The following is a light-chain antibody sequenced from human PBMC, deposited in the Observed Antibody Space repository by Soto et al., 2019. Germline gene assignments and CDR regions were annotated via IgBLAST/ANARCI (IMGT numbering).Light chain of an antibody. Sequence: QSVLTQSSSASASLGSSVNLTCTLSSGHSSYIIAWHQQQPGKAPRYLMKLEGSGSYNKGSGVPDRFSGSSSGADRYLIISNLQFEDEADYYCETWDSNIHWVFGGGTKVTV. J-gene: IGLJ3*02. CDR3: ETWDSNIHWV. CDR1: SGHSSYI. CDR2: LEGSGSY. V-gene: IGLV4-60*02.